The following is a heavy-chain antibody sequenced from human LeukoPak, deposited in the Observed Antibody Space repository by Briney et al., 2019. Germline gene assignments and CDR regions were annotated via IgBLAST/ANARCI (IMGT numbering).Heavy chain of an antibody. CDR1: GYSFTSYW. V-gene: IGHV5-10-1*01. CDR2: IDPSDSYT. D-gene: IGHD2-2*01. CDR3: ASTGYCSSTSCYGIDY. J-gene: IGHJ4*02. Sequence: GESLRISCKGSGYSFTSYWISWVRQMPGKGLEWMGRIDPSDSYTNYSPSFQVHVTISADKSISTAYLQWSSLKASDTAMYYCASTGYCSSTSCYGIDYWGQGTLVTVSS.